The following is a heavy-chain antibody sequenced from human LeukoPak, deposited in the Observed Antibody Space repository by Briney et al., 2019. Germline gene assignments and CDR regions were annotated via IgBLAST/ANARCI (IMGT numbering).Heavy chain of an antibody. J-gene: IGHJ4*02. CDR2: ISGSGGST. CDR3: TTGSGWPPYYFDY. D-gene: IGHD6-19*01. CDR1: GFTFSSYG. Sequence: GGSLRLSCAASGFTFSSYGMSWVRQAPGKGLEWVSAISGSGGSTYYADSVKGRFTISRDNSKNTLYLQMNSLKTEDTAVYYCTTGSGWPPYYFDYWGQGTLVTVSS. V-gene: IGHV3-23*01.